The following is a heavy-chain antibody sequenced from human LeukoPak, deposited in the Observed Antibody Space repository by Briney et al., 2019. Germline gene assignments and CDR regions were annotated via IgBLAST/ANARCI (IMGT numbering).Heavy chain of an antibody. CDR3: ARDRSRATTGAFDI. J-gene: IGHJ3*02. D-gene: IGHD1-26*01. Sequence: ASVKVSCKASGYTFTSYSISWVRQAPGQGLEWMGWISAYNGNTNYAQKLQGRVTMTTDTSTSTAYMELRSLRSDDTAVYYCARDRSRATTGAFDIRGQGTMVTVSS. CDR1: GYTFTSYS. CDR2: ISAYNGNT. V-gene: IGHV1-18*01.